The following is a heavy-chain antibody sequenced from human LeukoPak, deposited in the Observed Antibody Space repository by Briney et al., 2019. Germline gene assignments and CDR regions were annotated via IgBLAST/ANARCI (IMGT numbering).Heavy chain of an antibody. CDR3: ATEARGSVRSSFDY. CDR1: GLILSNCH. Sequence: GGSLRLSCAASGLILSNCHMHWVRQAPGKGLEWVAFMRDDANSEFYGDSVKGRFTIFRDNSKNTVYLQMNSLRVEDMAVYYCATEARGSVRSSFDYWGQGTLVTVSS. V-gene: IGHV3-30*02. CDR2: MRDDANSE. D-gene: IGHD5/OR15-5a*01. J-gene: IGHJ4*02.